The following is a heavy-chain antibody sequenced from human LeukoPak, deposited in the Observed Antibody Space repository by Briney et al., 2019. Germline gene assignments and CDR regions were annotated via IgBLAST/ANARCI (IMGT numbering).Heavy chain of an antibody. D-gene: IGHD5-18*01. J-gene: IGHJ4*02. CDR3: ARRTIAYSYEHHFDY. CDR1: GESFSGYY. CDR2: INHSGST. V-gene: IGHV4-34*01. Sequence: SETLSLTCAVYGESFSGYYWSWIRQPPGKGLEWIGEINHSGSTNYNPSLKSRVTISVDTSKNQFSLKLSSVTAADTAVYYCARRTIAYSYEHHFDYWGQGTLVTVSS.